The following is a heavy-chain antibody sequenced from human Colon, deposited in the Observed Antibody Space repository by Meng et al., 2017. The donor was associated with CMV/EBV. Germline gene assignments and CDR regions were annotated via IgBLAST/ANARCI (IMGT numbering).Heavy chain of an antibody. CDR1: GYTFTGYF. J-gene: IGHJ4*02. V-gene: IGHV1-2*02. D-gene: IGHD1-26*01. CDR2: INPITGGT. CDR3: ASLSGGDFNY. Sequence: QVVVVQSGAEVKKPGASLKASCKASGYTFTGYFMYWVRQAPGQGLEWLGVINPITGGTNYAQKFQGRVTMTRDTSMNTAYMELSRLRSDDTAVYYCASLSGGDFNYWGQGTLVTVSS.